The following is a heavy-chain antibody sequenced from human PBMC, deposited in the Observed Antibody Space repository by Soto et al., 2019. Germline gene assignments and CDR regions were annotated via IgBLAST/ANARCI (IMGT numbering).Heavy chain of an antibody. CDR1: GGSISSSSYY. CDR2: IYYSGST. V-gene: IGHV4-39*01. Sequence: PSETLSLPCTVSGGSISSSSYYWGWIRQPPGKGLEWIGSIYYSGSTYYNPSLKSRVTISVDTSKNQFSLTLSSVTAADMAVYYCARRYYDFWSGYNNFDYWGQGTLVTVSS. J-gene: IGHJ4*02. D-gene: IGHD3-3*01. CDR3: ARRYYDFWSGYNNFDY.